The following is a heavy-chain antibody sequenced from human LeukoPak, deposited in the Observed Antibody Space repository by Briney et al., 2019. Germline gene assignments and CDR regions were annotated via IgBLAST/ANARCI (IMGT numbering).Heavy chain of an antibody. CDR2: ISSSSSYI. J-gene: IGHJ6*02. CDR1: GFTFSSYS. V-gene: IGHV3-21*01. CDR3: ARDTVLLWFGGLSDYYYYGMDV. D-gene: IGHD3-10*01. Sequence: PGGSLRLSCAASGFTFSSYSMNWVRQAPGKGLEWVSSISSSSSYIYYADSVKGRFTISRDNAKNSLYLQMNSLRAEDTAVYYCARDTVLLWFGGLSDYYYYGMDVWGQGTTVTVSS.